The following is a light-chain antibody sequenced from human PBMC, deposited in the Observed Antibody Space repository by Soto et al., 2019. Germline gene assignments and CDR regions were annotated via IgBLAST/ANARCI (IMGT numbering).Light chain of an antibody. CDR2: AVS. J-gene: IGLJ1*01. Sequence: QSVLTQPASVSGSPGQSITISCSGTSSDIGSYDHVAWYQQFPGKSPKLMIYAVSDRPSGVSDRVSGSKSGITASLTISGLQTEDEADYYCISYTNRQSYVFGTGTKLTVL. CDR3: ISYTNRQSYV. CDR1: SSDIGSYDH. V-gene: IGLV2-14*01.